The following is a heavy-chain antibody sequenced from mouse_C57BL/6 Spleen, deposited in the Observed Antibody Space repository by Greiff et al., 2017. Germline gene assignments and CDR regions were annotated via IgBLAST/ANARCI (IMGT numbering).Heavy chain of an antibody. D-gene: IGHD2-4*01. CDR1: GYTFTSYW. Sequence: QVHVKQPGAELVKPGASVKLSCKASGYTFTSYWMHWVKQRPGQGLEWIGMIHPNSGSTNYNEKLKSKATLNVDNSSSTAYMQLSSLTSEDSAVYYCARPSYDYTAWFADWGQGTLVTVSA. V-gene: IGHV1-64*01. J-gene: IGHJ3*01. CDR3: ARPSYDYTAWFAD. CDR2: IHPNSGST.